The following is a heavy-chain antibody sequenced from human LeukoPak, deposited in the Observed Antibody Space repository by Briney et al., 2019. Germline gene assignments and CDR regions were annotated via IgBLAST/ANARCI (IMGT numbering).Heavy chain of an antibody. CDR3: ARDFGTTVTTFGAVDI. D-gene: IGHD4-17*01. CDR1: GFTFSHYG. V-gene: IGHV3-33*01. Sequence: SGRSLRLSCAASGFTFSHYGMHWVRLAPGKWLEWVALIWDDGNKKSHADTVKGRFTISRDNSKNTLYLQMNSLRVEDTAVHYCARDFGTTVTTFGAVDIWGQGTKVIVSS. CDR2: IWDDGNKK. J-gene: IGHJ3*02.